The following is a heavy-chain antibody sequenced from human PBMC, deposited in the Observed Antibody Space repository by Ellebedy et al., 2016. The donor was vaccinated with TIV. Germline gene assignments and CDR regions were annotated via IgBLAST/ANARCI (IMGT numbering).Heavy chain of an antibody. CDR1: GYTFTSYD. Sequence: ASVKVSXXASGYTFTSYDMIWVRQATGRGLEWMGWMNPNSGNTGYAQKFQGRVTMTRNTSMSTAYMELSSLRSEDTAVYYCARGRTAVAGTANWFDPWGQGTLVTVSS. V-gene: IGHV1-8*01. CDR3: ARGRTAVAGTANWFDP. CDR2: MNPNSGNT. J-gene: IGHJ5*02. D-gene: IGHD6-19*01.